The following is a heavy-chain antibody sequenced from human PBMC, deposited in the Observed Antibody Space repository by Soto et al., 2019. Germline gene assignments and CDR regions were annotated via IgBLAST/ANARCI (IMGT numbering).Heavy chain of an antibody. CDR3: GRANPILRVFDI. V-gene: IGHV4-34*01. CDR1: GGSFSGYY. Sequence: PSETLSLTCAVYGGSFSGYYWSWIRQPPGKGLEWIGEINHSGSTNYNPSLKSRVTISVDTSKNQFSLKLSSVTAADTAVYYCGRANPILRVFDIGGQGTMVTVSS. CDR2: INHSGST. J-gene: IGHJ3*02. D-gene: IGHD3-3*01.